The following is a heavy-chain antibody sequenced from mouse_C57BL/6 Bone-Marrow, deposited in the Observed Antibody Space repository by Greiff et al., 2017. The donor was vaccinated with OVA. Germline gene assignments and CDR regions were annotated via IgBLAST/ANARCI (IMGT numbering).Heavy chain of an antibody. Sequence: VQLMESGPELVKPGASVKISCKASGYAFSSSWMNWVKQRPGKGLEWIGRIYPGDGDTNYNGKFKGKATLTADKSSSTAYMQLSSLTSEDSVVYFCARRREAYYYGSSPRWYFDDWGTGTTVTVSS. CDR1: GYAFSSSW. CDR3: ARRREAYYYGSSPRWYFDD. CDR2: IYPGDGDT. J-gene: IGHJ1*03. V-gene: IGHV1-82*01. D-gene: IGHD1-1*01.